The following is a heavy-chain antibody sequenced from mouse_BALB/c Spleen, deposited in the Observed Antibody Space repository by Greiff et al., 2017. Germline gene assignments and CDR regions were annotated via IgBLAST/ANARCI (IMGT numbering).Heavy chain of an antibody. CDR1: GFTFTSFG. V-gene: IGHV5-17*02. CDR2: ISSGSSTI. D-gene: IGHD2-1*01. Sequence: EVKLVESGGGLVQPGGSRKLSCAASGFTFTSFGMHWVRQAPEKGLEWVAYISSGSSTIYYADTVKGRFTISRDNPKNTLFLQMTSLRSEDTAMYYCARGGNYRVYYFDYWGQGTTLTVSS. J-gene: IGHJ2*01. CDR3: ARGGNYRVYYFDY.